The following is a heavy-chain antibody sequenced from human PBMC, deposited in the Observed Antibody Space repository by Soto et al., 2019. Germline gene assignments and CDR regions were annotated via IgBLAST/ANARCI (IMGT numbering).Heavy chain of an antibody. CDR1: GFSFSIYS. D-gene: IGHD5-12*01. CDR2: INSRSFYI. J-gene: IGHJ6*02. Sequence: EVQLVESGGGLVKPGGSLRLSCAASGFSFSIYSMDWVRQAPGKGLEWVASINSRSFYIYHADSVKGRFTISRDNAKNSLYLEMNSLRDEDTAVYYCVGGDMLGTASYGMDVWGQGTTVTVSS. V-gene: IGHV3-21*02. CDR3: VGGDMLGTASYGMDV.